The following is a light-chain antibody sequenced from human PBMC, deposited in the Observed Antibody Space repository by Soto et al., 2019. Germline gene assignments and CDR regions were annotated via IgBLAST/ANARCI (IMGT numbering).Light chain of an antibody. Sequence: EIVLTQSPGTLSVSLGERATLSCRASQSISSKLAWYQQKPGQAPRLLFYGASTGATGVPPRFSGSGSETEFTLPTSSLQSEDFSVYYCQQYNNWPGTFGQGTKVEIK. CDR3: QQYNNWPGT. CDR1: QSISSK. CDR2: GAS. J-gene: IGKJ1*01. V-gene: IGKV3-15*01.